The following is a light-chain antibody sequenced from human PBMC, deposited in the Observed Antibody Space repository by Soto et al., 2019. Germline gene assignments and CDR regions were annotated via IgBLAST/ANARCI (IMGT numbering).Light chain of an antibody. Sequence: IQVTQSPSSLSASVGDRVTITCRASQNINTYLNWYRQKSGKAPELLIFLASTLQSGVPSRFSGGGSGTYFTLTISGLQPEDFGSYYCQQSYTSPVTFGGGTKVEIK. CDR2: LAS. J-gene: IGKJ4*01. CDR1: QNINTY. V-gene: IGKV1-39*01. CDR3: QQSYTSPVT.